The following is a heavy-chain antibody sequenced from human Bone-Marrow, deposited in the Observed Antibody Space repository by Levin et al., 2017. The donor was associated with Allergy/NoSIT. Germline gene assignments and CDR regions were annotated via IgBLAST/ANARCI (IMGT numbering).Heavy chain of an antibody. CDR3: AKDHESTGWPTFDL. J-gene: IGHJ4*02. D-gene: IGHD6-19*01. CDR1: GFTFTRFA. Sequence: GGSLRLSCAASGFTFTRFALSWVRQAPGKGLEWVASFANTAKTYYADSVMGRFTVSRDTSTNTLFLQMNSLRAEDTAAYSCAKDHESTGWPTFDLWGQGTVVTVSS. CDR2: FANTAKT. V-gene: IGHV3-23*05.